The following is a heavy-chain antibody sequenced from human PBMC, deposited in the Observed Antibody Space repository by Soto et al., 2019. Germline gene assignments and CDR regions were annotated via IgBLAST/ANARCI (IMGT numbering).Heavy chain of an antibody. Sequence: GGSLRLSCAASGFTFSSYGMHWVRQAPGKGLEWVAVISYDGSNKYYADSVKGRFTISRDNSKNTLYLQMNSLRAEDTAVYYCAKRYCSSTSCYAVGAGYYSYGMDVWGQGTTVTVSS. J-gene: IGHJ6*02. CDR3: AKRYCSSTSCYAVGAGYYSYGMDV. D-gene: IGHD2-2*01. CDR1: GFTFSSYG. CDR2: ISYDGSNK. V-gene: IGHV3-30*18.